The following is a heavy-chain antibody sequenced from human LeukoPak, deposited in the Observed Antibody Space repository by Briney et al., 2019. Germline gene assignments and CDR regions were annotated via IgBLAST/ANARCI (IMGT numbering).Heavy chain of an antibody. Sequence: ASVKVSCKASGYTFIDYYIHWVRQAPGQGLEWMGWINPNSGGTNYAQKFQGRVTMTRDTSISTAYMELSRLRSDDTAVYYCARTIGGDFDYWGQGTLVTVSS. CDR3: ARTIGGDFDY. V-gene: IGHV1-2*02. CDR2: INPNSGGT. D-gene: IGHD3-10*01. CDR1: GYTFIDYY. J-gene: IGHJ4*02.